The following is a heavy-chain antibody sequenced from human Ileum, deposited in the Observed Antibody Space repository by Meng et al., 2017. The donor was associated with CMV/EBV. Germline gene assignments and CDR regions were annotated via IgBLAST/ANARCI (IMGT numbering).Heavy chain of an antibody. CDR1: GLSLSNTGWG. J-gene: IGHJ5*02. V-gene: IGHV2-5*02. D-gene: IGHD1-26*01. CDR3: AHRRGVGTTNWFDP. Sequence: SGLSLSNTGWGVGWVRQPPGKALEWLALIYWDDDKRYSPSLKSRITITKDISKSQVVLTMTNMDPVDTATYYCAHRRGVGTTNWFDPWGQGTLVTVSS. CDR2: IYWDDDK.